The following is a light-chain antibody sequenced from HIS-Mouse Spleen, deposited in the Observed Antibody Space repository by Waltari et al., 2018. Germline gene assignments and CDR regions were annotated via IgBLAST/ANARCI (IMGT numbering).Light chain of an antibody. V-gene: IGLV4-69*01. Sequence: QLVLTQSPSASASLGASVKLTCTLRSGHSIYAIASHQQQPEKGPRYLMKLNSDGSHSKGDGIPDRFSGSSSGAERYLTISSLQSEDEADYYCQTWGTGIHGVFGGGTKLTVL. CDR3: QTWGTGIHGV. CDR2: LNSDGSH. J-gene: IGLJ3*02. CDR1: SGHSIYA.